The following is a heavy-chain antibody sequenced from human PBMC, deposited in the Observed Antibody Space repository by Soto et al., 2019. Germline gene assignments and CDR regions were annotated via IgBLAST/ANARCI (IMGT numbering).Heavy chain of an antibody. J-gene: IGHJ4*02. CDR3: ARDSRSPLDY. D-gene: IGHD6-13*01. Sequence: EVQLVESGGGLVQPGGSLRLSCAASGFTVSSNYMSWVRQAPGKGLEWVSVIYSGGSTYYADSVKGRFTISRDNSKNTLYLKMNSMSAEDTAVYYCARDSRSPLDYWGQGTLVTVSS. V-gene: IGHV3-66*01. CDR1: GFTVSSNY. CDR2: IYSGGST.